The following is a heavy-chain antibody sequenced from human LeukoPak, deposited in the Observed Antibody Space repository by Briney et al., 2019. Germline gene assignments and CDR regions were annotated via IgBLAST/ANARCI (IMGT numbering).Heavy chain of an antibody. D-gene: IGHD6-19*01. CDR2: IYHSGST. V-gene: IGHV4-4*02. CDR1: GGSISSSNW. Sequence: SGTLSLTCAVSGGSISSSNWWSWVRQPPGKGLEWIGEIYHSGSTNYNPSLKSRVTISVDTSKNQFSLKLSSVTAADTAVYYCARNAPWLVRDWYFDLWGRGTLVTVSS. CDR3: ARNAPWLVRDWYFDL. J-gene: IGHJ2*01.